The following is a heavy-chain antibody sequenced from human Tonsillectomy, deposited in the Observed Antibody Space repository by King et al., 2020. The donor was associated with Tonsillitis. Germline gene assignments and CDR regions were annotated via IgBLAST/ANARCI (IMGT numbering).Heavy chain of an antibody. D-gene: IGHD3-22*01. CDR3: AKPEGDYDTSDYPLDY. V-gene: IGHV3-30*18. CDR2: ISFDGSIK. CDR1: GFTFSSYG. J-gene: IGHJ4*02. Sequence: VQLVESGGGVVQPGRSLRLSCAASGFTFSSYGMHWVRQAPGKGLEWVAVISFDGSIKYYADSVRGRFTISRDNSKNTLSLQMNSLRGEDTAVYYCAKPEGDYDTSDYPLDYWGQGTLVTVSS.